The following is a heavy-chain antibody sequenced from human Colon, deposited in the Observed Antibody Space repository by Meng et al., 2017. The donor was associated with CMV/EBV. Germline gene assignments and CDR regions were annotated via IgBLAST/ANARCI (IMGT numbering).Heavy chain of an antibody. CDR3: ARDKKVPCTNGVCYKPYYYYYGMDV. Sequence: SQTLSLTCAISGDSVSSNSAAWNWIRQSPSRGLEWLGRTYYGSSRSKWYNDYSVSVKSRIIINADTSKNQFSLQLNSVTAADTAVYYCARDKKVPCTNGVCYKPYYYYYGMDVWGQGTTVTVSS. CDR1: GDSVSSNSAA. CDR2: TYYGSSRSKWYN. J-gene: IGHJ6*02. D-gene: IGHD2-8*01. V-gene: IGHV6-1*01.